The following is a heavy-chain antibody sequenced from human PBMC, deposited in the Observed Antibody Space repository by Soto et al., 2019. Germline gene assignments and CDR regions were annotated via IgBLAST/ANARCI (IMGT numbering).Heavy chain of an antibody. J-gene: IGHJ5*02. V-gene: IGHV3-72*01. CDR1: GFTFSDHY. D-gene: IGHD1-26*01. CDR3: TRDSGSGSSRGES. Sequence: GGSLRLSCAASGFTFSDHYMDWVRQAPGKGLEWVGRTRNKANSYTTEYAASVKGRFTISRDNSKNSLYLQMNSLKTEDTAVYYCTRDSGSGSSRGESWGQGTLVTVSS. CDR2: TRNKANSYTT.